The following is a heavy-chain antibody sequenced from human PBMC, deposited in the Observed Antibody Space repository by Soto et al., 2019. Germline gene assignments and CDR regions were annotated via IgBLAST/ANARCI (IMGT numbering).Heavy chain of an antibody. V-gene: IGHV1-18*01. D-gene: IGHD3-22*01. Sequence: GASVKVSCKASGYTFTNYAIHWVRQAPGQRLEWMGWISAYNGNTKYAQKLQGRVTMTTDTSTSTAYMELRSLRSDDTAVYFCARTAYYYDTSGQGAFDIWGQGTMVTVSS. CDR1: GYTFTNYA. CDR3: ARTAYYYDTSGQGAFDI. CDR2: ISAYNGNT. J-gene: IGHJ3*02.